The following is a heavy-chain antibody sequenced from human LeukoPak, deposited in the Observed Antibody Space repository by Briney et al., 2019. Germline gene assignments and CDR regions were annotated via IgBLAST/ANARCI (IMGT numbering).Heavy chain of an antibody. D-gene: IGHD2-21*01. V-gene: IGHV3-11*04. Sequence: GGSVRLFCAASGFTFSDHYMSWIRQAPGKGLEWVSYISHTGTTTMYGDYVQGRFTLSRDNANDFLFLQMHSLRGEGTAVLFCVRPARLIHFWGEGPLVTVSS. CDR1: GFTFSDHY. CDR2: ISHTGTTT. J-gene: IGHJ1*01. CDR3: VRPARLIHF.